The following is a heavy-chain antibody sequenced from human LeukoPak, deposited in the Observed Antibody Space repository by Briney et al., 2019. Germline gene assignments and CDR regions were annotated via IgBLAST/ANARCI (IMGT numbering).Heavy chain of an antibody. D-gene: IGHD3-10*01. CDR1: GGSISTYY. Sequence: SETLSLTCTVSGGSISTYYWTWIRQPPGKGLEWIGYTQYSGNTFYNVALKSRVTISLDTSKSQLSLILTSVTAADTAVYYCTRVDHRFYGSGYASWGPGKLVIVSS. CDR2: TQYSGNT. V-gene: IGHV4-59*01. CDR3: TRVDHRFYGSGYAS. J-gene: IGHJ5*01.